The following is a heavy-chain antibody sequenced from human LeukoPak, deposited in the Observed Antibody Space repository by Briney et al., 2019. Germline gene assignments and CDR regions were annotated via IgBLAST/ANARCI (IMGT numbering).Heavy chain of an antibody. J-gene: IGHJ4*02. CDR1: GLTFSSYA. D-gene: IGHD3-22*01. CDR3: ASTLPSGSSGYYYVGYFDY. CDR2: ISYDETNK. Sequence: GGSLRLSCAASGLTFSSYAMHWVRQAPGKGLEWVALISYDETNKHYADSVKGRFTISRDISKNTLYLQMSSLRAEDTAVYYCASTLPSGSSGYYYVGYFDYWGQGTLVTVSS. V-gene: IGHV3-30-3*01.